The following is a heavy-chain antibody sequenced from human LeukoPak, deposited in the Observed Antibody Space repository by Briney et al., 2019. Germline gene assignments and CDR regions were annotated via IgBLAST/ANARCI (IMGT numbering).Heavy chain of an antibody. CDR3: AREVYYDILTQNIDY. V-gene: IGHV3-7*03. D-gene: IGHD3-9*01. J-gene: IGHJ4*02. CDR2: INHNGNVN. CDR1: GFTFSSYW. Sequence: PGGSLRLSCAASGFTFSSYWMNWARQAPGKGLEWVASINHNGNVNYYVDSVKGRFTISRDNAKNSLYLQMSNLRAEDTAVYYCAREVYYDILTQNIDYWGQGTLVTVSS.